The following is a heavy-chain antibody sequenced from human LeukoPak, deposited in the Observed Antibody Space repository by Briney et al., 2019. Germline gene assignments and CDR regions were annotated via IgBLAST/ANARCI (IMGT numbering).Heavy chain of an antibody. J-gene: IGHJ4*02. CDR1: GYTFTGYY. CDR2: INPNRGGT. Sequence: ASVNVSCKASGYTFTGYYMHWVRQAPGQGLEGMGWINPNRGGTNYAQKFQGRVTMTRDTYTSTVYMEPSRLRYDDTAVYYCGRETQSGSYSWGQGTLVTVSS. D-gene: IGHD1-26*01. V-gene: IGHV1-2*02. CDR3: GRETQSGSYS.